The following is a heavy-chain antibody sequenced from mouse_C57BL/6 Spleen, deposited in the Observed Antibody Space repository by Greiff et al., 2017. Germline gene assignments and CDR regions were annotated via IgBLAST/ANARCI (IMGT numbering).Heavy chain of an antibody. CDR2: ISSGSSTI. D-gene: IGHD1-1*01. CDR1: GFTFSDYG. Sequence: EVKLVESGGGLVKPGGSLKLSCAASGFTFSDYGMHWVRQAPEKGLEWVAYISSGSSTIYYADTVKGRFTIYRDNAKNTLFLQMTSLRSEDTAMYYCARRDYDSSSDDWGKGTTLTVST. V-gene: IGHV5-17*01. CDR3: ARRDYDSSSDD. J-gene: IGHJ2*01.